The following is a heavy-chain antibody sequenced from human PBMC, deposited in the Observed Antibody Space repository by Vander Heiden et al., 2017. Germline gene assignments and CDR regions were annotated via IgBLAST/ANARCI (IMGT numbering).Heavy chain of an antibody. CDR2: ITYAGSKK. J-gene: IGHJ4*02. Sequence: QVQLVESGGGVVPPGRSLRLSCAASGFIFRSSAMTWVRQAQGKGLEWVAVITYAGSKKYYADSETGRFTISRDNSKNTLYLQMNSLRVEDTAVYYCARDEDYAYYFDYWGQGTLFTVSS. CDR3: ARDEDYAYYFDY. CDR1: GFIFRSSA. V-gene: IGHV3-30*01. D-gene: IGHD2-2*01.